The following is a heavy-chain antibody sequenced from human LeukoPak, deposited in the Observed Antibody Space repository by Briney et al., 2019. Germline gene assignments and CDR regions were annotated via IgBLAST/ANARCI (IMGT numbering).Heavy chain of an antibody. CDR3: AKARQWIQLWHYYYYYGMDV. CDR1: GFTFSSYS. V-gene: IGHV3-21*01. CDR2: ISSSGTYI. Sequence: PGGSLRLSCAASGFTFSSYSVNWVRQAPGKGLEWVSSISSSGTYIYYADSLKGRFTISRDNAKNSLYLQMSSLRAEDTAVYYCAKARQWIQLWHYYYYYGMDVWGQGTTVTVSS. J-gene: IGHJ6*02. D-gene: IGHD5-18*01.